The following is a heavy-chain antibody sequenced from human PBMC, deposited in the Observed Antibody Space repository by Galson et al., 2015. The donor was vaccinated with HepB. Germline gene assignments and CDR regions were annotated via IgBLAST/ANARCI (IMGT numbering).Heavy chain of an antibody. CDR3: ARANSNWNDVGLYAFDI. Sequence: SLRLSCAASGFTFSRYWMTWVRQAPGKGLEWAANIKEDGSKKFYVDSVKGRSTISRDNAENSLYLQMNSLRAEDTAVYYCARANSNWNDVGLYAFDIWGQGTMVTVPS. CDR1: GFTFSRYW. J-gene: IGHJ3*02. V-gene: IGHV3-7*03. D-gene: IGHD1-1*01. CDR2: IKEDGSKK.